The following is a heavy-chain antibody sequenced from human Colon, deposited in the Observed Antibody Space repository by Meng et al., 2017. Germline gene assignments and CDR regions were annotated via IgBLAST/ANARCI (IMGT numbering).Heavy chain of an antibody. CDR2: IYHSGTT. CDR1: GGFINTTDW. D-gene: IGHD1-26*01. Sequence: QMPRQDSGPGLVKPSGTLPFTCAVSGGFINTTDWWTWVRQSPGKGLEWIGEIYHSGTTMSNPSLKSRLSMSIDKSLNQFSLELTSVTAADTAVYYCARMSVGAKRGRDYWGQGTLVTVSS. J-gene: IGHJ4*02. CDR3: ARMSVGAKRGRDY. V-gene: IGHV4-4*02.